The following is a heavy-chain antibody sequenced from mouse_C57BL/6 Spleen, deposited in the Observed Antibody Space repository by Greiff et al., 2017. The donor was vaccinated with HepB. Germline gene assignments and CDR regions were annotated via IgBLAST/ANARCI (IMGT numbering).Heavy chain of an antibody. CDR2: IYPGSGST. D-gene: IGHD1-1*01. J-gene: IGHJ1*03. CDR1: GYTFTSYC. CDR3: ARCYYVSRDYWYFDV. Sequence: QVQLQQPGAELVKPGASVKMSCKASGYTFTSYCITWVKQRPGQGLEWIGDIYPGSGSTNYNEKFKSKATMTVDTCSSTAYMQLSSLTSEDSAVYYSARCYYVSRDYWYFDVWGTGTTVTVSS. V-gene: IGHV1-55*01.